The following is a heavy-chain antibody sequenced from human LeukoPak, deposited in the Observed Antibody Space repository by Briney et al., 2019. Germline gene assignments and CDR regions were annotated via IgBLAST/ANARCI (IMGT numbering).Heavy chain of an antibody. V-gene: IGHV4-59*08. D-gene: IGHD6-19*01. J-gene: IGHJ4*02. CDR1: GDSINNNY. Sequence: PSETLSLTCTVSGDSINNNYWSWIRQPPGKGLEWIGYIYNSGSTKYNPSLKSRVTISVDTSKNQFSLKMNSVTAADTAVYYCARLASSGWSHCDYWGQGTLVTVSS. CDR2: IYNSGST. CDR3: ARLASSGWSHCDY.